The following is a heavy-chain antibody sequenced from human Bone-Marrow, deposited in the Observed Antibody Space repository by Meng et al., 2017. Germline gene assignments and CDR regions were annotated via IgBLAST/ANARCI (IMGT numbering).Heavy chain of an antibody. V-gene: IGHV1-24*01. CDR3: ATVGAAADPYYFDY. J-gene: IGHJ4*02. D-gene: IGHD6-13*01. Sequence: ASVKVSCKVSGYTLTELSMHWVRQAPGKGLEWMGGFDPEDGETIYAQKFQGRVTMTEDTPTDTAYMELSSLRSEDTAVYYCATVGAAADPYYFDYWGQGTLVTVSS. CDR1: GYTLTELS. CDR2: FDPEDGET.